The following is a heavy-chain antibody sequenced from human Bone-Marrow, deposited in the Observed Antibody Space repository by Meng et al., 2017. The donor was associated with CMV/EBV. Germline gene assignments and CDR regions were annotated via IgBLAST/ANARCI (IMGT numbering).Heavy chain of an antibody. J-gene: IGHJ6*02. Sequence: GESRKISCAASGFTFSSYGMHWVRQAPGKGLEWVAVIWYDGSNKYYADSVKGRFTISRDNSKNTLYLQMNSLRAEDTAVYYCAKVGGAGRRYYYYGMDVWGQGTTVTVSS. CDR2: IWYDGSNK. V-gene: IGHV3-33*06. D-gene: IGHD3-10*01. CDR3: AKVGGAGRRYYYYGMDV. CDR1: GFTFSSYG.